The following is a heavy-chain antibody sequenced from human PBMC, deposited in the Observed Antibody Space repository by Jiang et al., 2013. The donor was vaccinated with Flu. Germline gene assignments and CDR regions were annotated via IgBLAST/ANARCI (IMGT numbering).Heavy chain of an antibody. CDR1: GFSLSTSGMC. CDR3: ASQFCGYSYESLYYFDY. J-gene: IGHJ4*02. D-gene: IGHD5-18*01. Sequence: TTQTLTLTCTFSGFSLSTSGMCVSWIRQPPGKALEWLALVDWDDDKYYSTSLKTRLTISKDTSKNQVVLTMTNMDPVDTATYYCASQFCGYSYESLYYFDYWGQGTLVTVSS. CDR2: VDWDDDK. V-gene: IGHV2-70*01.